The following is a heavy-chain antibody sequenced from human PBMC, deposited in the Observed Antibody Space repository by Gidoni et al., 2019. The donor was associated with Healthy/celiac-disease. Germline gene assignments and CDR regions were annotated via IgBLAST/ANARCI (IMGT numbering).Heavy chain of an antibody. D-gene: IGHD2-2*01. V-gene: IGHV4-39*07. CDR1: GGSISSSSYY. J-gene: IGHJ6*02. CDR3: ARVVCSSTSCYWPQYWDTYYDYGMDV. Sequence: QLQLQESGPGLVKPSETLSLTCTVSGGSISSSSYYWGWIRQPPGKGLEWIGSIYYSGSTYYNPSLKSRVTISVDTSKNQFSLKLSSVTAADTAVYYCARVVCSSTSCYWPQYWDTYYDYGMDVWGQGTTVTVSS. CDR2: IYYSGST.